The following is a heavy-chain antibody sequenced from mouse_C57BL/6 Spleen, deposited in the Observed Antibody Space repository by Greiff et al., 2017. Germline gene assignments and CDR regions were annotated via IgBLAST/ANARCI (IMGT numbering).Heavy chain of an antibody. Sequence: EVQLQQSGPELVKPGASVKISCKASGYSFTGYYMNWVKQSPEKSLEWIGEINPSTGGTTYNQKFKAKATLTVDKSSSTAYMQLKSLTSEDSAVYYCAGYGSSYWYFDVWGTGTTVTVSS. CDR3: AGYGSSYWYFDV. CDR1: GYSFTGYY. J-gene: IGHJ1*03. CDR2: INPSTGGT. D-gene: IGHD1-1*01. V-gene: IGHV1-42*01.